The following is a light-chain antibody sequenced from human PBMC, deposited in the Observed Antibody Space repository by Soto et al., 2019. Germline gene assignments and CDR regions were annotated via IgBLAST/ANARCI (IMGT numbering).Light chain of an antibody. CDR2: EVD. J-gene: IGLJ3*02. V-gene: IGLV2-14*01. Sequence: QSALTQPASVSGSPGQSVSISCTGSTSDVGAYNYVAWYQHKPGKAPRLLIYEVDHRPSGISPRFFGFKSGNTASLTISGLQTDDEADYYCSSYTVINTAVFGGGTKVTVL. CDR1: TSDVGAYNY. CDR3: SSYTVINTAV.